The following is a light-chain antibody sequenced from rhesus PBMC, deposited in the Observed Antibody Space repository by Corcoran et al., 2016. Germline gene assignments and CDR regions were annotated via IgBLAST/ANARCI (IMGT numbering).Light chain of an antibody. V-gene: IGKV1-37*01. CDR1: QGISSY. Sequence: DIQMTQSPSSLSASVGDTVTITCRASQGISSYLAWYQQKPGKAPKPLIYYASHLESGVPSRFSGSGAGTEVTRTHSSLQPEDFATYYCQQYNSAPPTFGGGTKVEIK. J-gene: IGKJ4*01. CDR3: QQYNSAPPT. CDR2: YAS.